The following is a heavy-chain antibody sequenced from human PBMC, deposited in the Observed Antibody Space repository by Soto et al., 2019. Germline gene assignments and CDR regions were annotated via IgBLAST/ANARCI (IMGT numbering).Heavy chain of an antibody. V-gene: IGHV3-74*01. J-gene: IGHJ6*03. CDR2: INSDGSST. CDR3: XXXXXXXXXXXXYYYYYMDV. Sequence: EVQLVESGGGLVQPGGSLRLSCAASGFTFSSYWMHWVRQAPGKGLVWVSRINSDGSSTSYADSVKGRFTISRDNAKNTLYLQMXXXXXXXXXXXXXXXXXXXXXXXXXYYYYYMDVWGKGTTVTVSS. CDR1: GFTFSSYW.